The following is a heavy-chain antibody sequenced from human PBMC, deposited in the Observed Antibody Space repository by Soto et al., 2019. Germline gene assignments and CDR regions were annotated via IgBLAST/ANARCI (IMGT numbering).Heavy chain of an antibody. V-gene: IGHV4-59*02. CDR3: ARYFYGSGSYYSS. D-gene: IGHD3-10*01. J-gene: IGHJ5*02. CDR2: ISFTGST. CDR1: GASVSNHY. Sequence: SETLSLTCTVSGASVSNHYWSWIRQPPGKGLEWIGYISFTGSTNYNPSLKSRVTISVDTSRNQFSLKLSSVTAADTAVYYCARYFYGSGSYYSSWGQGTLVTSP.